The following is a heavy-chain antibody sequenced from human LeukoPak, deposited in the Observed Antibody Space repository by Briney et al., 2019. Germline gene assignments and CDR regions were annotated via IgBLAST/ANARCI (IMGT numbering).Heavy chain of an antibody. J-gene: IGHJ1*01. D-gene: IGHD5-12*01. Sequence: GGSLRLSCAASGFTFSSYAMSWVRQAPGKGLEWVSAISGSGGSTYYADSVKGRFTISRDNSKNTLYLQMNSLRAEDTAVYYCAKVCRFHVGGAVGYGGQGTLVTVTS. CDR2: ISGSGGST. CDR1: GFTFSSYA. V-gene: IGHV3-23*01. CDR3: AKVCRFHVGGAVGY.